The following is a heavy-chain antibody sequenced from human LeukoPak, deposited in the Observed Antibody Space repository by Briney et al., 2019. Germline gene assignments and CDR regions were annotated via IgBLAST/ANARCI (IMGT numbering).Heavy chain of an antibody. CDR2: IYYSGST. CDR1: GGSVSSGSYY. CDR3: ARDPGIAVAGTGNWFDP. J-gene: IGHJ5*02. Sequence: SETLSLTCTVSGGSVSSGSYYWSWIRQPPGKGLEWIGYIYYSGSTNYNPSLKSRVTISVDTSKNQFSLKLSSVTAADTAVYYCARDPGIAVAGTGNWFDPWGQGTLVTVSS. V-gene: IGHV4-61*01. D-gene: IGHD6-19*01.